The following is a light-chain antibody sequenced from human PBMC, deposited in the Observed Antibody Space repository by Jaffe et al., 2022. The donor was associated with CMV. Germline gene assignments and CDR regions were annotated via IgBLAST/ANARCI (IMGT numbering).Light chain of an antibody. CDR3: QQYDSFPWT. Sequence: DVQMAQSPSSLSASVGDRISITCRASQDIRSFLAWFQQKPGRAPKSLIYGASNFQSGVPSRFSGSGSRTEFTLTINSLQPEDFGTYYCQQYDSFPWTFGQGTRVEIK. CDR2: GAS. V-gene: IGKV1-16*01. J-gene: IGKJ1*01. CDR1: QDIRSF.